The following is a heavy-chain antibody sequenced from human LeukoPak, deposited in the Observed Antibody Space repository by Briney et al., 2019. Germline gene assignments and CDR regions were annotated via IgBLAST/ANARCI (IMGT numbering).Heavy chain of an antibody. CDR2: INPNSGGT. CDR3: ARVLDYGDYSFDY. J-gene: IGHJ4*02. D-gene: IGHD4-17*01. Sequence: ASVKVSCKASGYTFTGYYVHWVRQAPGQGLEWMGWINPNSGGTNYAQKFQGWVTMTRDTSISTAYMELSRLRSDDTAVYYCARVLDYGDYSFDYWGQGTLVTVSS. V-gene: IGHV1-2*04. CDR1: GYTFTGYY.